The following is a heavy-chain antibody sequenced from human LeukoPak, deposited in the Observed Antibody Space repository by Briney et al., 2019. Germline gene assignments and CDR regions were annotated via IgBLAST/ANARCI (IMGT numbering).Heavy chain of an antibody. CDR3: ARGGGDY. CDR2: INHSGST. Sequence: SETLSLTCAVYGGSFSGYYWSWIRQPPGKGLEWIGEINHSGSTNYNPSLESRVTISVDTSKNQFSLKLSSVTAADTAVYYCARGGGDYWGQGTLVTVSS. V-gene: IGHV4-34*01. J-gene: IGHJ4*02. CDR1: GGSFSGYY.